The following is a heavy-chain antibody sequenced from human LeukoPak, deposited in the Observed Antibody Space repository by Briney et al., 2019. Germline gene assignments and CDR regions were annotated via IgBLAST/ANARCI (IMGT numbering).Heavy chain of an antibody. Sequence: GASVKVSCKASGYTFTSYAISWVRQAPGQGLEWMGGIIPIFGTANYAQKFQGRVTITADESTSTAYMELSSLRSEDTAMYYCARDEYSSEPLAWFDPWAREPWSPSPQ. V-gene: IGHV1-69*13. CDR3: ARDEYSSEPLAWFDP. D-gene: IGHD6-6*01. J-gene: IGHJ5*02. CDR2: IIPIFGTA. CDR1: GYTFTSYA.